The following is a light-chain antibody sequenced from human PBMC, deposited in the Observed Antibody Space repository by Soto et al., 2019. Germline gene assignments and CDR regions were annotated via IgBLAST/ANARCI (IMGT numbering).Light chain of an antibody. Sequence: EIVLTQSPATLSLSPGERATLSCRASQSVSSYLAWYQQKPGQAPRLLIYDASNRATGIPARFSGSGSGTDCPLTIGSLEPEDFAVYYCQQRSNWPPYTFGQGTKLEIK. V-gene: IGKV3-11*01. J-gene: IGKJ2*01. CDR1: QSVSSY. CDR2: DAS. CDR3: QQRSNWPPYT.